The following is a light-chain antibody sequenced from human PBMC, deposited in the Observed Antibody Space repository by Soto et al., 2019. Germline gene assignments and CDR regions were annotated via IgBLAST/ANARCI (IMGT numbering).Light chain of an antibody. CDR2: GAS. Sequence: IEMTQSPSSLSASVGDTVTITCGASQGIGKDLAWFQQRPGKAPKLLIYGASCLQNGVPSRFSGSGSGTDFTLTISSLQPEDFATYYCQQSYSTPITFGQGNDWRL. CDR1: QGIGKD. V-gene: IGKV1-39*01. J-gene: IGKJ5*01. CDR3: QQSYSTPIT.